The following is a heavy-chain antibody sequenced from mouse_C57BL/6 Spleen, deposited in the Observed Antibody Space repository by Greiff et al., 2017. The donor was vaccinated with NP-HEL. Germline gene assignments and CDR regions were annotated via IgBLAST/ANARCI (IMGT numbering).Heavy chain of an antibody. J-gene: IGHJ4*01. Sequence: EVQRVESGPGLVKPSQSLSLTCSVTGYSITSGYYWNWIRQFPGNKLEWMGYISYDGSNNYNPSLKNRISITRDTSKNQFFLKLNSVTTEDTATYYCARDHYYGNYVYAMDYWGQGTSVTVSS. D-gene: IGHD2-1*01. V-gene: IGHV3-6*01. CDR2: ISYDGSN. CDR1: GYSITSGYY. CDR3: ARDHYYGNYVYAMDY.